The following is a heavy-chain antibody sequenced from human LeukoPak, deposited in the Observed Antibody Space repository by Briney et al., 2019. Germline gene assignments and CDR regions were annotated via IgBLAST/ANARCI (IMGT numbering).Heavy chain of an antibody. D-gene: IGHD3-22*01. CDR1: GYSISSGYY. V-gene: IGHV4-38-2*01. CDR3: ARAVGYYYDSSGYYYWFDP. Sequence: PSETLSLTCAVSGYSISSGYYWGWIRQPPGKGLEWIGSIYHSGSTYYNSSLKSRVTISVDTSKNQFSLKLSSVTAADTAVYYCARAVGYYYDSSGYYYWFDPWGQGTLVTVSS. J-gene: IGHJ5*02. CDR2: IYHSGST.